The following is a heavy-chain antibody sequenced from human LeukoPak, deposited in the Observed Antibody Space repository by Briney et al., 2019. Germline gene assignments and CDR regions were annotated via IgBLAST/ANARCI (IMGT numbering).Heavy chain of an antibody. CDR2: IYYSGST. Sequence: SETLPLTCTVSGGSISSRSYYWGRIRQPPGKGLEWIGSIYYSGSTYYNPSLKSRVTISVDTSKIQLSLKLSSVTAADTAVYYCARVQGGYNQRLDYWGQGTLVTVSS. V-gene: IGHV4-39*07. CDR1: GGSISSRSYY. D-gene: IGHD5-24*01. J-gene: IGHJ4*02. CDR3: ARVQGGYNQRLDY.